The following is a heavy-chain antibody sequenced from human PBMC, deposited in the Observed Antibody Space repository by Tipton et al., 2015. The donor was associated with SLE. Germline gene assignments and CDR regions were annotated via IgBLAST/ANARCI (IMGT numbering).Heavy chain of an antibody. J-gene: IGHJ4*02. Sequence: SLRLSCAASGFTVSSNYMSWVRQAPGKGLEWVSVIYSCGSTYYADSVKGRFTISRDNSKNTLYLQMNSLSAEDTAVYYCARDSSGSYYFDYWGQGTLVTVSS. CDR1: GFTVSSNY. D-gene: IGHD3-22*01. CDR2: IYSCGST. V-gene: IGHV3-66*03. CDR3: ARDSSGSYYFDY.